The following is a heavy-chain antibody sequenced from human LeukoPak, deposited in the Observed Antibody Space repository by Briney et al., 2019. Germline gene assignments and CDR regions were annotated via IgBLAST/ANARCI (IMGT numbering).Heavy chain of an antibody. D-gene: IGHD4-17*01. J-gene: IGHJ4*02. CDR1: GGSISSYY. CDR2: IYYSGST. CDR3: AITLSRYGERDY. Sequence: PSETLSLTCTVSGGSISSYYWSWIRQPPGKGLEWIGYIYYSGSTNYNPSLKSRVTISVDTSKSQFSLKLSSVTAADTAVYYCAITLSRYGERDYWGQGTLVTVSS. V-gene: IGHV4-59*12.